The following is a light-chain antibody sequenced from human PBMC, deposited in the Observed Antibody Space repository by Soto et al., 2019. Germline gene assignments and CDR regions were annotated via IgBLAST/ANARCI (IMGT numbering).Light chain of an antibody. V-gene: IGKV1-5*01. CDR1: QSISSW. Sequence: DIQMTQSPSTLSASVGDRVTITCRASQSISSWLAWYQQKPGKAPKLLIYDASNLEIGAPSRFSGSGSGTEFTLTISSLQPEDFATYYCHQLNNYPLTFGGGTKVDIK. CDR2: DAS. CDR3: HQLNNYPLT. J-gene: IGKJ4*01.